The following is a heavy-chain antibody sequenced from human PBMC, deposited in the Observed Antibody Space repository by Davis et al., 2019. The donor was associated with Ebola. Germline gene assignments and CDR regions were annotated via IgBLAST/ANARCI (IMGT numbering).Heavy chain of an antibody. CDR1: GGTFSSYA. V-gene: IGHV1-46*01. Sequence: ASVKVSCKASGGTFSSYAISWVRQAPGQGLEWMGIINPSGGSTSYAQKFQGRVTMTRDTSTSTVYMELRSLRSDDTAVYYCARAEYNWNYFAYWGQGTLVTVSS. CDR3: ARAEYNWNYFAY. CDR2: INPSGGST. J-gene: IGHJ4*02. D-gene: IGHD1-20*01.